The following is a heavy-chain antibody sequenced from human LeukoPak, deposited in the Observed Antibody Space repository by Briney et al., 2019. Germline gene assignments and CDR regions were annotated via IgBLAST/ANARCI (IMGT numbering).Heavy chain of an antibody. D-gene: IGHD1-26*01. CDR3: ARDKLVGDSYFEY. CDR2: ISGSNSYI. Sequence: GGSLRLSCAASGFTFNSYSMNWVRQAPGKGLEWVSSISGSNSYIYYADSMKGRFTISRDNAKNSLYLQMNSLRAEDTAVYYCARDKLVGDSYFEYWGQGTLVTVSS. J-gene: IGHJ4*02. CDR1: GFTFNSYS. V-gene: IGHV3-21*01.